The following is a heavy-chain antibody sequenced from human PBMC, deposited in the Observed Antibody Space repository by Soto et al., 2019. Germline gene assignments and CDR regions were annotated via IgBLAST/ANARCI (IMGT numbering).Heavy chain of an antibody. CDR3: ARAPGDLVYYFDY. J-gene: IGHJ4*02. CDR2: LSGSGTST. D-gene: IGHD7-27*01. V-gene: IGHV3-23*01. CDR1: GFSFVNYA. Sequence: GGSLRLSCAASGFSFVNYAMNWVRQAPGKGLEWVSGLSGSGTSTYYADSVKGRFTISRDNSRDTLFLQMNSLTAADTAVYHCARAPGDLVYYFDYWGQGTLVTVSS.